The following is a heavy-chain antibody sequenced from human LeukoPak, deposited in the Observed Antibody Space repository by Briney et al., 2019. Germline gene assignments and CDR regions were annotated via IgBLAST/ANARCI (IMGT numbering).Heavy chain of an antibody. Sequence: SQTLSLTCAISGDSVSSNSAAWNWIRQSPSRGLEWLGRTYYRSKWYNDYAVSVKSRITINPDTSKNQFSLQLNSVTPEDTAVYYCAGGGPSYSSSWTGHFDYWGQGTLVTVSS. D-gene: IGHD6-13*01. CDR1: GDSVSSNSAA. CDR2: TYYRSKWYN. CDR3: AGGGPSYSSSWTGHFDY. V-gene: IGHV6-1*01. J-gene: IGHJ4*02.